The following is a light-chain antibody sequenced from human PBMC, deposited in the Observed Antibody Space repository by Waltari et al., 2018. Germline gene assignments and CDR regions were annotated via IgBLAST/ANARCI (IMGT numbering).Light chain of an antibody. CDR3: QQYYSTPNT. J-gene: IGKJ2*01. CDR2: EAS. CDR1: QSINSC. Sequence: DIQMTQSPSTLSASVGDRVTITCRASQSINSCLAWYQQKPGKAPKFLIYEASSLESGVPSRFGGSGSGAEFTLTISSLQAEDVAVYYCQQYYSTPNTFGQGTKLEIK. V-gene: IGKV1-5*03.